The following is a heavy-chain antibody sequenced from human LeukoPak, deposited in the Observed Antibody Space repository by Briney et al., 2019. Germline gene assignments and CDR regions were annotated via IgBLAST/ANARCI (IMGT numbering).Heavy chain of an antibody. D-gene: IGHD6-13*01. Sequence: GASVKVSCKASGASLSNYGLNWVRQAPGQGLEWMGWINPNSGGTNYAQKFQGRVTMTRDTSISTAYMELSRLRSDDTAVYFCASAPRYSSSWPNNWFDPWGQGTLVTVSS. CDR2: INPNSGGT. J-gene: IGHJ5*02. CDR3: ASAPRYSSSWPNNWFDP. CDR1: GASLSNYG. V-gene: IGHV1-2*02.